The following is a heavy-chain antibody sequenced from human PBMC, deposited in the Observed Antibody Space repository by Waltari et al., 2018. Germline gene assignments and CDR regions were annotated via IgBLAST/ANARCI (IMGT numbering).Heavy chain of an antibody. J-gene: IGHJ4*02. Sequence: QVQLVQSGAEVKKPGSSVKVSCKASGGTFSSSATSWVGQAPGQGLEWMGGIIHILGIANYAQKFQGRVTITADESTSTAYMELSSLRSEDTAVYYCARGREYSGYGDYWGQGTLVTVSS. D-gene: IGHD5-12*01. V-gene: IGHV1-69*04. CDR3: ARGREYSGYGDY. CDR2: IIHILGIA. CDR1: GGTFSSSA.